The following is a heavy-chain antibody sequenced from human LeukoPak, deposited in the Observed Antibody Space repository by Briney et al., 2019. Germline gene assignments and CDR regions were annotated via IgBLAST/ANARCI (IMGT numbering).Heavy chain of an antibody. CDR1: GGTFSSYA. CDR2: IIPIFGTA. CDR3: ARGPPAWGDPGGYFDY. D-gene: IGHD2-21*02. J-gene: IGHJ4*02. V-gene: IGHV1-69*13. Sequence: SVKVSCKASGGTFSSYAISWVRQAPGQGLEWMGGIIPIFGTANYAQKFQGRVMITADESTSTAYMELSSLRSEDTAVYYCARGPPAWGDPGGYFDYWGQGTLVTVSS.